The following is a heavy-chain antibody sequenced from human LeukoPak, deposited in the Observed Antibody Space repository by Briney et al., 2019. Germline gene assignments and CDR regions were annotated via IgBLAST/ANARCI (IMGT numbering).Heavy chain of an antibody. V-gene: IGHV3-74*01. J-gene: IGHJ4*02. CDR1: AFSFSTSW. CDR2: IHSDASSR. Sequence: GRSLRLACAPSAFSFSTSWMHWVRQAAGKVLVWVSRIHSDASSRIYADSVKGRFTISRDNAKNTLYLQMNSLRAEETAVYYCVRDWYYNLDYWGQGTLVTVSS. D-gene: IGHD3-10*01. CDR3: VRDWYYNLDY.